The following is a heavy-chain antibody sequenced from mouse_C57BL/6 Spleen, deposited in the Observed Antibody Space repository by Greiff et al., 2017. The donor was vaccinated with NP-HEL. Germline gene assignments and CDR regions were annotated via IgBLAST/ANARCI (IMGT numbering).Heavy chain of an antibody. CDR2: INPSSGYT. Sequence: QVQLQQSGAELARPGASVKMSCKASGYTFTSYTMHWVKQRPGQGLEWIGYINPSSGYTKYNQKFKDKATLTADKSSSTAYMQLSSLTSEDSAVYYCARWTTVVATRYYFDYWGQGTTLTVSS. CDR1: GYTFTSYT. J-gene: IGHJ2*01. D-gene: IGHD1-1*01. CDR3: ARWTTVVATRYYFDY. V-gene: IGHV1-4*01.